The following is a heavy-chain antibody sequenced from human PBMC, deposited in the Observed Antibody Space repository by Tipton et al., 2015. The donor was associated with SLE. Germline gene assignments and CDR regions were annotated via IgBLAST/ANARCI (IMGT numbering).Heavy chain of an antibody. CDR3: GRQEWVTKPNGVDS. J-gene: IGHJ5*01. D-gene: IGHD2-8*01. V-gene: IGHV4-39*01. CDR1: GGSITTTTYY. CDR2: IYYSGST. Sequence: TLSLTCTVSGGSITTTTYYWGWIRQSPGKGLEWIGSIYYSGSTYYNPSLKSRVTISVDTSKNHFSLKLDSVSAADAAVYYCGRQEWVTKPNGVDSWGQGTLVTVSS.